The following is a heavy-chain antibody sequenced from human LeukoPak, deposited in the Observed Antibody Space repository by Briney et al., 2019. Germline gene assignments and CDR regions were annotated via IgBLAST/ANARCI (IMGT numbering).Heavy chain of an antibody. CDR1: GFTFSSYG. Sequence: GGSLRLSCAASGFTFSSYGMHWVRQAPGKGLEWVAVIWYDGSNKYYADSVKGRFTISRDNSKNTLYLQMNSLRAEDTAVYYCAKVGSTSDYYYCYYMDVWGKGTTVTVSS. CDR3: AKVGSTSDYYYCYYMDV. J-gene: IGHJ6*03. D-gene: IGHD2-2*01. V-gene: IGHV3-30*02. CDR2: IWYDGSNK.